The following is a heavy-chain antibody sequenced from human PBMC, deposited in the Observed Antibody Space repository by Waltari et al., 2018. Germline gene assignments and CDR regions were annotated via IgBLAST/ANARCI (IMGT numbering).Heavy chain of an antibody. D-gene: IGHD6-19*01. J-gene: IGHJ4*02. CDR3: AREVNIAVAGSGFDY. V-gene: IGHV3-53*01. CDR2: IYSGGST. Sequence: EVQLVESGGGLIQPGGSLRLSCAASGFPVSSHYMRWVRQAPGKGREGVSVIYSGGSTYYEDAVKGRFTISRDNSKNTLYLQMNSLRAEDTAVYYCAREVNIAVAGSGFDYWDQGTLVTVSS. CDR1: GFPVSSHY.